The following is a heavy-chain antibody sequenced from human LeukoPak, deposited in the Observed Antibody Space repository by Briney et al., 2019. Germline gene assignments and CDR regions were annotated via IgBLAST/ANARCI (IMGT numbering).Heavy chain of an antibody. Sequence: GGSLRFSCAASGITLSDYWMFWVRQGPGKGLVHVSRIESDGTRTVYADFVKGRFTISRDNAKNTMYLQMNSLRAEDTAVYYCVRGGHKLDIETSRYFYGLDVWGQGTTVTVSS. V-gene: IGHV3-74*03. CDR1: GITLSDYW. D-gene: IGHD3/OR15-3a*01. J-gene: IGHJ6*02. CDR3: VRGGHKLDIETSRYFYGLDV. CDR2: IESDGTRT.